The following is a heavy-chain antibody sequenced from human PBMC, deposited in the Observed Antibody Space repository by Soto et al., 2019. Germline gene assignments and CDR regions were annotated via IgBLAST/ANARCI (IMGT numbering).Heavy chain of an antibody. CDR3: ARDRGVAVVPTAPDY. D-gene: IGHD2-2*01. CDR1: GFTFSSYG. V-gene: IGHV3-33*01. CDR2: IWYDGSNK. Sequence: HPGGSLRLSCAASGFTFSSYGMHWVRQAPGKGLEWVAVIWYDGSNKYYADSVKGRFTISRDNSKNTLYLQMNSLRAEDTAVYHCARDRGVAVVPTAPDYWGQGSLVTVS. J-gene: IGHJ4*02.